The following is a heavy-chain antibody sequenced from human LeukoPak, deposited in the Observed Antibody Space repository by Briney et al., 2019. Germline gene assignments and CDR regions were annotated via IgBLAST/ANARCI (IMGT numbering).Heavy chain of an antibody. CDR2: VFYSGNT. CDR1: GGSMSPYY. V-gene: IGHV4-59*01. CDR3: AKGTRFDP. J-gene: IGHJ5*02. Sequence: SETLSLTCTVSGGSMSPYYWNWIRQAPGKGLEWIGYVFYSGNTYYNPSLRGRVTISIDTSKSQFSLNLSSVTAADTVVYFCAKGTRFDPWGQGTPVTVSS. D-gene: IGHD1-7*01.